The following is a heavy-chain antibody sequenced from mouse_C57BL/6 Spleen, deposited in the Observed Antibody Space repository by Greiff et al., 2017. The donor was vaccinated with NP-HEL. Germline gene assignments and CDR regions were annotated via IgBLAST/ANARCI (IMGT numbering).Heavy chain of an antibody. D-gene: IGHD1-1*01. CDR2: IYPRSGNT. J-gene: IGHJ4*01. CDR1: GYTFTSYG. Sequence: QVQLQQSGAELARPGASVKLSCKASGYTFTSYGISWVKQRTGQGLEWIGEIYPRSGNTYYNEKFKGKGTLTADKTNSKAYMEVRRLTSEDSAVYFCARGPYYYSSSYDYYDMDYWGQRASVTVAT. CDR3: ARGPYYYSSSYDYYDMDY. V-gene: IGHV1-81*01.